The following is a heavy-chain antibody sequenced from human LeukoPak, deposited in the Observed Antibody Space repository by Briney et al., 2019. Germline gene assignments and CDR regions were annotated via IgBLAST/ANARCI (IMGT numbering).Heavy chain of an antibody. D-gene: IGHD5-18*01. J-gene: IGHJ4*02. CDR2: VTHRGST. CDR3: ARHTAHVAFDQ. V-gene: IGHV4-34*01. Sequence: GSLRLSCAASGFTFSSYAMSCVRQPPGQGLEWIGEVTHRGSTSYNPSLESRVTISIDTSKTEFSLKLRSVTAADTAFYYCARHTAHVAFDQWGQGTLVTVSS. CDR1: GFTFSSYA.